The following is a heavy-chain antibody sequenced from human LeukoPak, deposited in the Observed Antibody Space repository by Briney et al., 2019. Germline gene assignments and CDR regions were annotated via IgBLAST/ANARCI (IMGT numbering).Heavy chain of an antibody. CDR3: AREGYYYDSSGYSDY. CDR1: GFTFSSYS. D-gene: IGHD3-22*01. Sequence: GGSLRLSCAASGFTFSSYSMNWVRQAPGKGLEWVSSISSSSSYIYYADSVKGRFTISRDNAKNSLYLQMNSLRAEDTAVYYCAREGYYYDSSGYSDYWAREPWSPSPQ. J-gene: IGHJ4*02. V-gene: IGHV3-21*01. CDR2: ISSSSSYI.